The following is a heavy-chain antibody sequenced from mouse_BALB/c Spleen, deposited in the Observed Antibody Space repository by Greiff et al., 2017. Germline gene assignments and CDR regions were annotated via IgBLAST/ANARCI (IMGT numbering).Heavy chain of an antibody. D-gene: IGHD1-3*01. CDR3: ARRKWDFDY. CDR1: GFAFSSYD. V-gene: IGHV5-12-1*01. Sequence: EVQVVESGGGLVKPGGSLKLSCAASGFAFSSYDMSWVRQTPEKRLEWVAYISSGGGSTYYPDTVKGRFTISRDNAKNTLYLQMSSLKSEDTAMYYCARRKWDFDYWGQGTTLTVAS. CDR2: ISSGGGST. J-gene: IGHJ2*01.